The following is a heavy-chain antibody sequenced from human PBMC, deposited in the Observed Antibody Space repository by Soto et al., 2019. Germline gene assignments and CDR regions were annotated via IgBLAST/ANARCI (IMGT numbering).Heavy chain of an antibody. CDR1: GYSIGSGYY. CDR3: ARDRRILLWRIDY. CDR2: IYRSGST. Sequence: SQTLSLTCSVSGYSIGSGYYWGWIRQPPGKGLEWIGSIYRSGSTYYNPSLKSRVTISLDASKNQFSLKLTYVTAADTGVYYCARDRRILLWRIDYWGQGTMITF. D-gene: IGHD3-10*01. V-gene: IGHV4-38-2*02. J-gene: IGHJ4*02.